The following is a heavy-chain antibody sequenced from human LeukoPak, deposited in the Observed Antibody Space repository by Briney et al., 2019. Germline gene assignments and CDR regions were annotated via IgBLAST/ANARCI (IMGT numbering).Heavy chain of an antibody. CDR3: AADYVDYDGAFDI. V-gene: IGHV1-2*02. CDR2: INPNSGGT. J-gene: IGHJ3*02. D-gene: IGHD4-17*01. CDR1: GYTFTGNY. Sequence: ASVKVSRKASGYTFTGNYMHWVRQAPGQGLEWMVGINPNSGGTNYAQKFQGRVSMTRDTSISTAYMDLSRLRSDDMAVYYCAADYVDYDGAFDIWGQGTMVTVSS.